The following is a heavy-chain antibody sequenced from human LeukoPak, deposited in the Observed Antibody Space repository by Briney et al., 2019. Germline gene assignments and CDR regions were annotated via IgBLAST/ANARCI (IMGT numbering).Heavy chain of an antibody. CDR2: INTDGSST. CDR3: ARDQGNDDAFDI. J-gene: IGHJ3*02. CDR1: GFTFSSYW. Sequence: PGGSLRLSCAASGFTFSSYWMHWVRKAPGKGLVWVSRINTDGSSTSYADSVKGRFTISRDNAKNTLYLQMNSLRAEDTAVYYCARDQGNDDAFDIWGQGTMVTVSS. D-gene: IGHD1-1*01. V-gene: IGHV3-74*01.